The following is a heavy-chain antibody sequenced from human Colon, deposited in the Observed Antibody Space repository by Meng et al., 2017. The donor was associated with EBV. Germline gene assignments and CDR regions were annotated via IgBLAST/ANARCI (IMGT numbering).Heavy chain of an antibody. CDR3: ARDKGHSFGHVDY. CDR1: GFIFSDYY. Sequence: GQLEEAPVDLYTADGPMIPSLAASGFIFSDYYMSRISQSPGKGLDWISDISGSGSPIYYEDSVKGRFTISRDNAKNSLYPQMNSLRDEDTAVYFCARDKGHSFGHVDYWGLGALVTVSS. J-gene: IGHJ4*02. D-gene: IGHD5-18*01. CDR2: ISGSGSPI. V-gene: IGHV3-11*01.